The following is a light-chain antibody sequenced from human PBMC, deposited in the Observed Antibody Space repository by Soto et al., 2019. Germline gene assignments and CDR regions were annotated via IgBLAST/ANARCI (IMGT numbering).Light chain of an antibody. V-gene: IGLV2-8*01. CDR2: EVR. Sequence: QSVLTQPPSASGSPGQSVTISSTGSSNDLGGYNYVSWYQHHPGKAPKLIIYEVRERPSGVPDRFSGSKSGNTASLTVSGLQAEDEADYYYSSYGRSDNLIFGGGTKLTVL. J-gene: IGLJ2*01. CDR1: SNDLGGYNY. CDR3: SSYGRSDNLI.